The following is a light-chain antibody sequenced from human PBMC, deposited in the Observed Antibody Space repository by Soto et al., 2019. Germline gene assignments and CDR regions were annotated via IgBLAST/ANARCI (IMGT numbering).Light chain of an antibody. Sequence: DIQMTQSPSTLSASVGDRVTITCRASQSISVWLAWYQQKPGKAPNLLIYDVSNLGSGVPSRFSGSGPGTEFTLTISSLQPDDFATYYCQQYHRHLTFGGGTKVEIK. CDR1: QSISVW. V-gene: IGKV1-5*01. J-gene: IGKJ4*01. CDR3: QQYHRHLT. CDR2: DVS.